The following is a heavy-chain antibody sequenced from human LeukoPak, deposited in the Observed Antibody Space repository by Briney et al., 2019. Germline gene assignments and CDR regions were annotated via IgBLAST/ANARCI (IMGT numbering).Heavy chain of an antibody. Sequence: SETLSLTRTVSGGSISSSSYYWGWIRQPPGKGLEWIGSIYYSGSTYYNPSLKSRVTISVDTSKNQFSLKLSSVTAADTAVYYCARARYYYDSSGYLPDYWGQGTLVTVSS. J-gene: IGHJ4*02. CDR2: IYYSGST. V-gene: IGHV4-39*01. D-gene: IGHD3-22*01. CDR3: ARARYYYDSSGYLPDY. CDR1: GGSISSSSYY.